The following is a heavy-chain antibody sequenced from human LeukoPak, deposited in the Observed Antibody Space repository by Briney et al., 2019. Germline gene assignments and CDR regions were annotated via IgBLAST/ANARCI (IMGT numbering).Heavy chain of an antibody. CDR2: INPNSGGT. Sequence: GASVKVSCKASGYTFTGYYMHWVRQAPGQGLEWMGWINPNSGGTNYAQKFQGRVTMTRDTSISTAYMELSRLRSDDTAVYYCARGAVAARWDYMDVWGKGTTVTVSS. J-gene: IGHJ6*03. CDR1: GYTFTGYY. V-gene: IGHV1-2*02. D-gene: IGHD6-6*01. CDR3: ARGAVAARWDYMDV.